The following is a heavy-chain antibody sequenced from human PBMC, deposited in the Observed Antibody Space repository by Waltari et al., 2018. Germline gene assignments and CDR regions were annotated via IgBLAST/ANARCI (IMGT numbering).Heavy chain of an antibody. Sequence: QVQLQQWGAGLLKPSETLSLTCAVYGGSFSGYYWSWIRQPPRKGLGWIGEINHRGSTNTNPSRQSRFTISVDTSQNQFSLKLSSGTAADTALYYCARGGQRITIFGRRGWFDPWGQGTLVTVSS. CDR3: ARGGQRITIFGRRGWFDP. CDR2: INHRGST. J-gene: IGHJ5*02. CDR1: GGSFSGYY. D-gene: IGHD3-3*01. V-gene: IGHV4-34*01.